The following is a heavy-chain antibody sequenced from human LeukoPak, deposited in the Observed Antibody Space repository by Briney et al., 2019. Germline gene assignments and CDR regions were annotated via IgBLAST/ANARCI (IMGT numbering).Heavy chain of an antibody. CDR3: ARERIQLWSFDY. CDR1: GFTFRGYG. D-gene: IGHD5-18*01. CDR2: IWYDGSNK. J-gene: IGHJ4*02. Sequence: GGSLRLSCAAPGFTFRGYGMHWVRRAPGKGLEWGAVIWYDGSNKYYADSVKGRFTISRDNSKNTLYLQMNSLRAEDTAVYYCARERIQLWSFDYWGQGTLVTVSS. V-gene: IGHV3-33*01.